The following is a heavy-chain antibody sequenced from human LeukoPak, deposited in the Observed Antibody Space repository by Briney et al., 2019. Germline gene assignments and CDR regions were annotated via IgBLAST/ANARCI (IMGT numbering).Heavy chain of an antibody. V-gene: IGHV4-39*01. Sequence: SETLSLTCTVSGGSISSGNYHWAWMRQPPGEGPEWIGSMFYSGSTYYNSSLKRRVTIFVDTSKNHFSLKVTSVTAADTAVYYCARHPTRRDVYDHLDYWGQGTLVTVSS. CDR2: MFYSGST. J-gene: IGHJ4*02. CDR3: ARHPTRRDVYDHLDY. CDR1: GGSISSGNYH. D-gene: IGHD5/OR15-5a*01.